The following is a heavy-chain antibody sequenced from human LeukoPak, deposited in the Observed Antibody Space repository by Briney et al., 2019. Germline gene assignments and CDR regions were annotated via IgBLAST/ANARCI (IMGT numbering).Heavy chain of an antibody. D-gene: IGHD3-22*01. CDR3: ARDVRYYYDSSGYYYEY. Sequence: GGSLRLSCAASGFAFSSYAMEWVRQAPGKGLEWVSVIYSGGSTYYADSVKGRFTISRDNSKNTLYLQMNSLRAEDTAVYYCARDVRYYYDSSGYYYEYWGQGTLVTVSS. CDR1: GFAFSSYA. CDR2: IYSGGST. J-gene: IGHJ4*02. V-gene: IGHV3-53*01.